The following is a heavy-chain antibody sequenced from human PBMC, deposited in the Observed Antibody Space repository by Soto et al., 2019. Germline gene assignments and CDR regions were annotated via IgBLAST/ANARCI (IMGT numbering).Heavy chain of an antibody. CDR3: ARALGLNYYDSSGYYSEAYYYYGMDV. V-gene: IGHV4-31*03. J-gene: IGHJ6*02. CDR2: IYYSGST. D-gene: IGHD3-22*01. Sequence: PSETLSLTCTVSGGSISSGGYYWSWIRQHPGKGLEWIGYIYYSGSTYYNPSLKSRVTISVDTSKNQFSLKLSSVTAADTAVYYCARALGLNYYDSSGYYSEAYYYYGMDVWGQGTTVTVSS. CDR1: GGSISSGGYY.